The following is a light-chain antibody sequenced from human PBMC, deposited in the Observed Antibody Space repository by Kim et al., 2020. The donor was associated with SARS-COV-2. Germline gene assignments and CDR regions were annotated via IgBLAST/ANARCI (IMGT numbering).Light chain of an antibody. V-gene: IGKV1-17*01. Sequence: ASVGNIVTITCRASQDIRNDLGWYQQNPGRAPKRLIYGASSLQSGVPSRFSGSGSGTEFTLTISSVQPEDFATYFCLQHSTYPITFGQGTRLEIK. CDR2: GAS. J-gene: IGKJ5*01. CDR1: QDIRND. CDR3: LQHSTYPIT.